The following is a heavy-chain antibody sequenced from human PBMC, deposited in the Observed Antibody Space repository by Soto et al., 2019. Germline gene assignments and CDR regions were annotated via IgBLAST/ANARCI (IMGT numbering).Heavy chain of an antibody. CDR3: ARGQRFSDSFDP. D-gene: IGHD3-3*01. Sequence: SETLSLTCTVSGGAISGYYWTWIRQPAGKGLEWIGRIYSSGGTKYNPSLKSRVTMSLDTSKNRFSLILSSVTAADTAVYYCARGQRFSDSFDPWGQGTLVTVSS. CDR2: IYSSGGT. V-gene: IGHV4-4*07. J-gene: IGHJ5*02. CDR1: GGAISGYY.